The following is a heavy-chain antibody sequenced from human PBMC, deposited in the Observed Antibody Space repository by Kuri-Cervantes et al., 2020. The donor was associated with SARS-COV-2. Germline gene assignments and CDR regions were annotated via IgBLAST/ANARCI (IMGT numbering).Heavy chain of an antibody. V-gene: IGHV3-33*01. CDR2: IWYDGSNK. D-gene: IGHD2-2*01. CDR3: ARDLVPAAMLDY. CDR1: GFTFSSYG. J-gene: IGHJ4*02. Sequence: KTLSLTCAASGFTFSSYGMHWVRQAPGKGLEWVAVIWYDGSNKYYADSVKGRFTISRDNSKNTLYLQMNSLRAEDTAVYYCARDLVPAAMLDYWGQGTLVTVSS.